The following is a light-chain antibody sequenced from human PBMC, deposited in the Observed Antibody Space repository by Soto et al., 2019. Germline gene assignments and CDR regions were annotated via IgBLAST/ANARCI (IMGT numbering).Light chain of an antibody. J-gene: IGLJ2*01. CDR3: QTWGTGIV. Sequence: QAVVTQSPSASASLGASVKLTCTLSSGHSTYAIAWHQQQPEKGPRYLMHLHSDGSHSKGDGIPDRFSGSSSGAERYLTNSSLQSEDEADYYCQTWGTGIVFGGGTKVTVL. CDR1: SGHSTYA. V-gene: IGLV4-69*01. CDR2: LHSDGSH.